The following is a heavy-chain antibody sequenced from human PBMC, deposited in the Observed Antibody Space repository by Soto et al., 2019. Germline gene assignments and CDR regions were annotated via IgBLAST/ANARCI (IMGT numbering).Heavy chain of an antibody. V-gene: IGHV1-3*01. Sequence: ASVKVSCKASGYTFTNYAMHWVRQAPGQGLEWMGWINPGNGNTKYSQKLQGRLTITRDTSASTANMELTSLRSGDTAVYYCATEGIRGINWFDPWGQGTLVTVSS. CDR3: ATEGIRGINWFDP. CDR1: GYTFTNYA. D-gene: IGHD3-16*01. CDR2: INPGNGNT. J-gene: IGHJ5*02.